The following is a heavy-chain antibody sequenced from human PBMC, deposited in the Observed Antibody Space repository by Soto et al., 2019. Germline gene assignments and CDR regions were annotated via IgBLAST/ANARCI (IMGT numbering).Heavy chain of an antibody. V-gene: IGHV2-26*01. CDR1: GFSLSNARMG. D-gene: IGHD3-3*01. Sequence: SGPTLVNPTETLTLTCTVSGFSLSNARMGVSWIRQPPGKALEWLAHIFSNDEKSYRTSLKSRLTISKDTSKSQVVLTMTNMDPVDTATYYCARTGYAYYDFWSGRYYMDVWGKGTTVTVSS. CDR2: IFSNDEK. J-gene: IGHJ6*03. CDR3: ARTGYAYYDFWSGRYYMDV.